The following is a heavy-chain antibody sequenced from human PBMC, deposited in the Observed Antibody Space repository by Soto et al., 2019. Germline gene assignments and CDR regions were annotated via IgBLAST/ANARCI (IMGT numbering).Heavy chain of an antibody. Sequence: VQLVESGGGVVQPGRSLRLSCAASGFTFSSYGMHWVRQAPGKGLEWIGRIRDKANSYTTEYAASVKGRFSVSRDDSESSLYLQMNSLKTDDTATYYCARGSSSSRSFYYYGLDVWGQGTTVTVSS. CDR2: IRDKANSYTT. D-gene: IGHD6-6*01. J-gene: IGHJ6*02. V-gene: IGHV3-72*01. CDR3: ARGSSSSRSFYYYGLDV. CDR1: GFTFSSYG.